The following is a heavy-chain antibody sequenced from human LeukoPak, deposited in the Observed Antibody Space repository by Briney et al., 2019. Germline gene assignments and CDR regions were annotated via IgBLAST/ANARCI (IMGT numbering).Heavy chain of an antibody. J-gene: IGHJ4*02. CDR3: AREKVMGTTGFDY. D-gene: IGHD1-1*01. CDR1: GFTFSSYS. Sequence: GGSLRLSCAASGFTFSSYSMNWVRQAPGKGLEWVSSISSSSYIYHADSVKGRFTISRDNAKNSLYLQMNSLRAEDTAVYYCAREKVMGTTGFDYWGQGTLVTVSS. CDR2: ISSSSYI. V-gene: IGHV3-21*01.